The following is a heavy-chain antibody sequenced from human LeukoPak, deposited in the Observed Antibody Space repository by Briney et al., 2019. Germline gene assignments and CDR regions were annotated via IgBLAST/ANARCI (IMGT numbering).Heavy chain of an antibody. CDR3: TKRPNWGFSDF. CDR1: GFTFTNCA. Sequence: TGGSLRLSCAASGFTFTNCAIQWVRQAPGKGLEGVSTISPSGQNTFYADCVTGLFTISRNNSKNTVSLQMNGLRAEDTAVYYCTKRPNWGFSDFWGQGALVTVSS. D-gene: IGHD7-27*01. V-gene: IGHV3-23*01. J-gene: IGHJ4*02. CDR2: ISPSGQNT.